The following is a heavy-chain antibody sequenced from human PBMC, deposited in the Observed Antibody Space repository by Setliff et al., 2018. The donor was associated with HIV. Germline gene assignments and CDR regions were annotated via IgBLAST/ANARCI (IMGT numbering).Heavy chain of an antibody. CDR3: AREQWLVTRGYFDS. D-gene: IGHD6-19*01. J-gene: IGHJ4*02. Sequence: PSETLSLTCAVYSGSFSGYYWSWTRQPPGKGLEWIGEINHSGSTNYNPSLKSRVTISIDTSKNQFSVKLNFVTAADTAVYYCAREQWLVTRGYFDSWGQGIMVTVSS. V-gene: IGHV4-34*01. CDR2: INHSGST. CDR1: SGSFSGYY.